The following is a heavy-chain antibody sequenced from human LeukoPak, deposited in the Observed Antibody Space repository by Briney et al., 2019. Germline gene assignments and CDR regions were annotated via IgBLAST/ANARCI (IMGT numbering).Heavy chain of an antibody. CDR1: GFTFSNHI. Sequence: GGSLRLSCAASGFTFSNHIISWVRQAPGKGLEWVANMRHDGSDKYYVDFVKGRFTISRDNAKNSLYLQMNSLRAEDTAVYYCAREGNAFDIWGQGTMVTVSS. J-gene: IGHJ3*02. D-gene: IGHD3-10*01. CDR2: MRHDGSDK. CDR3: AREGNAFDI. V-gene: IGHV3-7*01.